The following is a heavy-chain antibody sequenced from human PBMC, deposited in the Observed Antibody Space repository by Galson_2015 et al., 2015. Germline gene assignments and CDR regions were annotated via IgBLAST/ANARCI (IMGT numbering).Heavy chain of an antibody. CDR3: ASATPSYDYVWGSSRGQNAFDI. CDR1: GGSISSGGYY. D-gene: IGHD3-16*01. CDR2: IYYSGST. Sequence: TLSLTCTVSGGSISSGGYYWSWIRQHPGKGLEWIGYIYYSGSTYYNPSLKSRVTISVDTSKNQFSLKLSSVTAADTAVYYCASATPSYDYVWGSSRGQNAFDIWGQGTMVTVSS. J-gene: IGHJ3*02. V-gene: IGHV4-31*03.